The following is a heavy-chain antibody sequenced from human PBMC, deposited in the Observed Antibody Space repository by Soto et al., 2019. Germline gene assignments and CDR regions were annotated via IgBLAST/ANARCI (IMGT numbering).Heavy chain of an antibody. D-gene: IGHD3-10*01. J-gene: IGHJ6*02. CDR1: GGSFSGYY. CDR2: INHSGGT. CDR3: ARGPYYGSGGYYYGMDV. V-gene: IGHV4-34*01. Sequence: PSETLSLTCAVYGGSFSGYYWSWIRQPPGKGLEWIGEINHSGGTNYNPSLKSRVTISVDTSKNQFSLKLSSVTAADTAVYYCARGPYYGSGGYYYGMDVWGQGTTVTVSS.